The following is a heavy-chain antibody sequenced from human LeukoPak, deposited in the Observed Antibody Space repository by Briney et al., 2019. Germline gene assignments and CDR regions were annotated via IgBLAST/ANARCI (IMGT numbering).Heavy chain of an antibody. Sequence: PSETLSLTCTVSGGSISSYYWSWIRQPAGKGLEWLGHIYTSGSPTYNPSLKSRVTMSVDTSKNQFSLKLSSVTAADTAVYYCARAYAVAAPFDYWGQGTLVTVSS. V-gene: IGHV4-4*07. D-gene: IGHD6-19*01. CDR3: ARAYAVAAPFDY. CDR2: IYTSGSP. CDR1: GGSISSYY. J-gene: IGHJ4*02.